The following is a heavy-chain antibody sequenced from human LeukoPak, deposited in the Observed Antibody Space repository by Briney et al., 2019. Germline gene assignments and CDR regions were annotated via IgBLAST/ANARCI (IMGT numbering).Heavy chain of an antibody. CDR1: RFTFSSYA. CDR3: AKDPGYDYVWGSYRHFDY. CDR2: ISGSGGST. Sequence: GGFLRLSCVASRFTFSSYAMSWVRQAPGKGLEWVSAISGSGGSTYYADSVKGRFTISRDNSKNTLYLQMNSLRAEDTAVYYCAKDPGYDYVWGSYRHFDYWGQGTLVTVSS. V-gene: IGHV3-23*01. D-gene: IGHD3-16*02. J-gene: IGHJ4*02.